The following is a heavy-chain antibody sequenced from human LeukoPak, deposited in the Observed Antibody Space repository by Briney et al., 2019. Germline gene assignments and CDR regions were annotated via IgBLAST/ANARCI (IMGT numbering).Heavy chain of an antibody. CDR3: ARSSSWSADRREAFDI. V-gene: IGHV4-59*01. D-gene: IGHD2-15*01. Sequence: PSETLSLTCTVSGGSISSYYWSWIRQPPGKGLEWIGYIYYSGSTNYNPSLKSRVTISVDTSKNQFSLKLSSVTAADTAVYYCARSSSWSADRREAFDIWGQGTMVTVSS. CDR1: GGSISSYY. CDR2: IYYSGST. J-gene: IGHJ3*02.